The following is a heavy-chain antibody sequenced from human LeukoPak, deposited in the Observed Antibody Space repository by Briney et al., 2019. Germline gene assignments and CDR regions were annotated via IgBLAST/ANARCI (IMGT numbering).Heavy chain of an antibody. CDR3: AKEHDYTNAAPEWGFDS. Sequence: GSLRLSCAASGFTFSVYAMSWVRQAPGKGLEWVSGISGSSSHTKDADFVRGRFTIYRDNSRNTLFLQLNSLTAEDTAVYYCAKEHDYTNAAPEWGFDSWGQGSLVIVSS. CDR1: GFTFSVYA. J-gene: IGHJ4*02. D-gene: IGHD2-2*02. V-gene: IGHV3-23*01. CDR2: ISGSSSHT.